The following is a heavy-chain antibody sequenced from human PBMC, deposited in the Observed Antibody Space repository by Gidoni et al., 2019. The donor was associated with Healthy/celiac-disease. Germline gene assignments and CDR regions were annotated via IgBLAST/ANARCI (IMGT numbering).Heavy chain of an antibody. V-gene: IGHV3-48*03. D-gene: IGHD3-3*01. CDR1: GFTFSSYE. CDR3: ARGAITIFGVVIPDYYYGMDV. CDR2: ISSSGSTI. J-gene: IGHJ6*02. Sequence: EVQLVESGGGLVQPGGSLRLSCAASGFTFSSYEMNWVRQAPGKGLECVSYISSSGSTIYYADSVKGRFTISRDNAKNSLYLQMNSLRAEDTAVYYCARGAITIFGVVIPDYYYGMDVWGQGTTVTVSS.